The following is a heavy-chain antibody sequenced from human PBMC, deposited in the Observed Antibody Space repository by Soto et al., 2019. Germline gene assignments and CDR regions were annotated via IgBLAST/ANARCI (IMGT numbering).Heavy chain of an antibody. Sequence: PGGSLRLSCAASGFTFSSYGMHWVRQAPGKGLEWVAVISYDGSNKYYADSVKGRFTISRDNSKNTLYLQMNSLRAEDTAVYYCAKGRFPITGTQYYYYYMDVWGKGTTVTVSS. CDR2: ISYDGSNK. CDR1: GFTFSSYG. CDR3: AKGRFPITGTQYYYYYMDV. V-gene: IGHV3-30*18. D-gene: IGHD1-7*01. J-gene: IGHJ6*03.